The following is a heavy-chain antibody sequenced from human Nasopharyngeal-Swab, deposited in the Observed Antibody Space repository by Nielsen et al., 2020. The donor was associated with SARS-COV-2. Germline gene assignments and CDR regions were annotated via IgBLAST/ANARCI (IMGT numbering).Heavy chain of an antibody. J-gene: IGHJ6*02. Sequence: RQAPFHCLDLILEIDHSGSTNYNPSLKSRVTISVDTSKNRFSLRLSSVTAADTAVYYCARAGDIRYYYYGMDVWGPGTTVTVSS. V-gene: IGHV4-34*01. D-gene: IGHD2-21*01. CDR2: IDHSGST. CDR3: ARAGDIRYYYYGMDV.